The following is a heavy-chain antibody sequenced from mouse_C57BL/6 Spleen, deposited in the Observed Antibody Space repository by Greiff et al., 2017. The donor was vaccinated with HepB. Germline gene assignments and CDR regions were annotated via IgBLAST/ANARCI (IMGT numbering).Heavy chain of an antibody. V-gene: IGHV14-1*01. CDR3: TAIVERYWYFDV. CDR2: FDPEDGDT. Sequence: EVQLQQSGAELVRPGASVKLSCTASGFNIKDYYMHWVKQRPEQGLEWIGRFDPEDGDTEYAPKFQGKATMTADTSSNTAYLQLSSLTSEDTAVYYYTAIVERYWYFDVWGTGTTVTVSS. J-gene: IGHJ1*03. D-gene: IGHD1-1*01. CDR1: GFNIKDYY.